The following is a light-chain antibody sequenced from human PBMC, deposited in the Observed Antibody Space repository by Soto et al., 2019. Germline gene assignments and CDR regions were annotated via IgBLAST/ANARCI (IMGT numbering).Light chain of an antibody. V-gene: IGLV2-14*03. J-gene: IGLJ1*01. CDR3: SSYTSSSTYV. Sequence: QSALTQPASVSGSPGQSITISCTGTSSDVGGSNYVSWYQQHPGKAPKLIIFDVSHRPSGFSNHFSGSKSGNTASLTISGLQAEDEADYYCSSYTSSSTYVFGTGTKVTVL. CDR1: SSDVGGSNY. CDR2: DVS.